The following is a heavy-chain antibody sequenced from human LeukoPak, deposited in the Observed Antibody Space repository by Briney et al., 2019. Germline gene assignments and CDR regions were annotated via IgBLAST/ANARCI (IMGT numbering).Heavy chain of an antibody. Sequence: SETLSLTCTVSGGSISSYYWSWIRQSPGKGLECIGYIHYTGSTNYNPSLKSRVTISVDTSKNQFSLKLSSVTAADTAVYYCARVYGDSPGGYYYMDVWGKGTTVTVSS. J-gene: IGHJ6*03. CDR2: IHYTGST. V-gene: IGHV4-59*01. D-gene: IGHD4-17*01. CDR1: GGSISSYY. CDR3: ARVYGDSPGGYYYMDV.